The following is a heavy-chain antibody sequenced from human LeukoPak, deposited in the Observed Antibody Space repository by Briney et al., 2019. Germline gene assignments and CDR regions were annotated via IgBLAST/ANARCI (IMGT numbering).Heavy chain of an antibody. V-gene: IGHV3-48*01. CDR3: ATERPGSRTLDS. CDR1: GFTFDDYG. CDR2: ISGSGSTM. Sequence: GGSLRLSCAASGFTFDDYGMSWVRQAPGKGLEWVSYISGSGSTMYDADSVKGRFTISRDNSKNTLYLQMNNLRSEDTAVYFCATERPGSRTLDSWGQGTLVTVSS. J-gene: IGHJ4*02. D-gene: IGHD1-14*01.